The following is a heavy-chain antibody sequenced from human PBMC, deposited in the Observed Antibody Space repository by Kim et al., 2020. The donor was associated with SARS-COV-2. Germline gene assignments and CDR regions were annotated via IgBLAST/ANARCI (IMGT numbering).Heavy chain of an antibody. J-gene: IGHJ2*01. V-gene: IGHV4-59*01. Sequence: SETLSLTCTVSGGTFGSFYWSWIRQPPGKGLEWIGWIYYGGTTYYNPSLKGRVTISLNSSKNQFSLNLRSVTAADTAVFFCARSSWGTDFYFDLWGRGAQVTVSS. CDR1: GGTFGSFY. CDR3: ARSSWGTDFYFDL. CDR2: IYYGGTT. D-gene: IGHD3-16*01.